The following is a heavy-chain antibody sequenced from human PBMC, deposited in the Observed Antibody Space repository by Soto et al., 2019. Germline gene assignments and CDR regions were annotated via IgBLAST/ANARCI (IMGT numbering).Heavy chain of an antibody. V-gene: IGHV3-23*01. Sequence: GGSLRPARAASGVTLCSYSMNWVRPAPGKGVEWVSAISGSGGSTYYADSVKGRFTISRDNSKNTLYLQMNSLRAEDTAVYYCAKVADTAMVYGESYYYGMDVWGQGTTVTVSS. J-gene: IGHJ6*02. CDR2: ISGSGGST. D-gene: IGHD5-18*01. CDR1: GVTLCSYS. CDR3: AKVADTAMVYGESYYYGMDV.